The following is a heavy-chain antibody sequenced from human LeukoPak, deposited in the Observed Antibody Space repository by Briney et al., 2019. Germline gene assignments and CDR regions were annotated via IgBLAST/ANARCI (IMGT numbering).Heavy chain of an antibody. CDR2: ISGRGART. CDR3: ANSRDDSSGYYGIIGY. V-gene: IGHV3-23*01. Sequence: GRSLRPSCTPSALTFSSYAMRWVRQAPGKGREWVSGISGRGARTYYAGSVKGRFTITRDNAKNSLYLQMNSLRAEDTAVYYCANSRDDSSGYYGIIGYWGQGTLVTVSS. CDR1: ALTFSSYA. J-gene: IGHJ4*02. D-gene: IGHD3-22*01.